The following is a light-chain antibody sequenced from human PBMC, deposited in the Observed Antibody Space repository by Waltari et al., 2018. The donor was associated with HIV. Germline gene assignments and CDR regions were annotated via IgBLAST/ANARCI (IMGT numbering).Light chain of an antibody. CDR2: DDS. Sequence: SFVLTQPPAVSAAPGQTAAVSCGGNKLGSKSVHWYQQKPGQAPVLVVHDDSDRPSGIPDRFFGTNSGNTATLTIRGVGVDDEADYYCQVWDGSIHPVFGSGTTVTVL. CDR3: QVWDGSIHPV. CDR1: KLGSKS. V-gene: IGLV3-21*02. J-gene: IGLJ1*01.